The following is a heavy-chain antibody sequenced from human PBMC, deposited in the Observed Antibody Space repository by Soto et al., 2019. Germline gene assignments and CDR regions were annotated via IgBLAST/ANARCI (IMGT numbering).Heavy chain of an antibody. CDR3: ARLGGYYQAFDN. Sequence: SETLSLTCTVSGGSMSNYYWSWIRQSPGKGLEWIGYIYYSGSTSYNPSLKSRVTMSIDTSKNQFSLSLNSVTAADTAVYYCARLGGYYQAFDNWGQGTLVTVSS. V-gene: IGHV4-59*08. J-gene: IGHJ4*02. CDR2: IYYSGST. D-gene: IGHD3-3*01. CDR1: GGSMSNYY.